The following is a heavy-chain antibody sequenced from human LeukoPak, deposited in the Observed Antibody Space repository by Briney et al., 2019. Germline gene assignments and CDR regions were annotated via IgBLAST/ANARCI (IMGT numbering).Heavy chain of an antibody. Sequence: SQTLSLTCTVSGGSISSGGYYWGWIRQHPGKGLEWIGYIYYSGSTYYNPSLKSRVTISVDTSKNQFSLQLRSVTPEDTAVYYCARDYFDETIDYWGQGTLVTVSS. D-gene: IGHD3-22*01. CDR1: GGSISSGGYY. J-gene: IGHJ4*02. CDR3: ARDYFDETIDY. CDR2: IYYSGST. V-gene: IGHV4-31*03.